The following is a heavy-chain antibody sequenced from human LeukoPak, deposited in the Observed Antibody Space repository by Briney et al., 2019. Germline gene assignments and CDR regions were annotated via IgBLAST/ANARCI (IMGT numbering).Heavy chain of an antibody. V-gene: IGHV4-39*07. CDR2: IYYSGDT. Sequence: SETLSLTCTVSGGSISSSSYYWGWIRQPPGKGLEWIGSIYYSGDTYYNPSLKSRVTISVDTSKNHFSLKLSSVTAADTAVYYCARVGVLNKTYYYYYMDVWGKGTTVTVSS. CDR3: ARVGVLNKTYYYYYMDV. CDR1: GGSISSSSYY. J-gene: IGHJ6*03. D-gene: IGHD3-16*01.